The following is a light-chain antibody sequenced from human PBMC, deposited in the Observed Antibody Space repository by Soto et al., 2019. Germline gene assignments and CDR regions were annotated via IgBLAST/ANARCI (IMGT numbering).Light chain of an antibody. J-gene: IGKJ4*01. CDR2: DTS. CDR3: QQYNNWPLT. CDR1: QNVHSD. Sequence: EVVMTQSPDTLSVSPGDGATLSCRASQNVHSDLAWYQQKPGQAPRLVIYDTSTRATDIPVRFTGGGSGTELTLTISSVKSEDFAVYYCQQYNNWPLTFDGGTKVEIK. V-gene: IGKV3-15*01.